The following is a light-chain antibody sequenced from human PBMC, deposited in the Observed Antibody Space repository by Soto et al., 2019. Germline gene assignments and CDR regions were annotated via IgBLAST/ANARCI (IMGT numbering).Light chain of an antibody. J-gene: IGKJ4*01. V-gene: IGKV3-15*01. CDR3: QHYKTWPLA. CDR1: QNIGNK. Sequence: IVMTQSPGTLSVSPGEIATLSFRASQNIGNKVGWYRQQPGQAPRLLIYDAYIRASGVPARFSGSGSGTEFTLTISGLQSEDFAVYFCQHYKTWPLAFGGGTKVDIK. CDR2: DAY.